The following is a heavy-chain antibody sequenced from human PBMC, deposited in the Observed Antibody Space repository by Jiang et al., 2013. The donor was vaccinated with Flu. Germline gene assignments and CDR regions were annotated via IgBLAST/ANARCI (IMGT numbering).Heavy chain of an antibody. Sequence: ETLSLTCTVSGGSISSYYWSWIRQPPGKGLEWIGYIYYSGSTNYNPSLKSRVTISVDTSKNQFSLKLSSVTAADTAVYYCARLESGECVGVCYTRWSNPDWYFDLWGRGTLVTVSS. CDR1: GGSISSYY. CDR2: IYYSGST. CDR3: ARLESGECVGVCYTRWSNPDWYFDL. V-gene: IGHV4-59*08. D-gene: IGHD2-8*01. J-gene: IGHJ2*01.